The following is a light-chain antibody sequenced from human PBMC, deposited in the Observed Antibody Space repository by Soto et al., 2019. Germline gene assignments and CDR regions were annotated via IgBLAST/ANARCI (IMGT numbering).Light chain of an antibody. J-gene: IGLJ1*01. CDR3: SSYAGSNSYV. Sequence: QSVLTQPPSASGSPGQSVTISCTGTSSDVGGYNYVSWYQQHPGKAPKLMIYEVSKRPSGVPDRFSGSKSGNTASLTVSGLQTEDEADYYCSSYAGSNSYVFAPGTKLTVL. CDR2: EVS. CDR1: SSDVGGYNY. V-gene: IGLV2-8*01.